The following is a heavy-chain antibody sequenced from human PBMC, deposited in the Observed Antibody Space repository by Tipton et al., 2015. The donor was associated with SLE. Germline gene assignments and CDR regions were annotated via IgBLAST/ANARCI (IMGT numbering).Heavy chain of an antibody. CDR2: IYYSGST. J-gene: IGHJ4*02. CDR3: ARGLVGATNFDY. V-gene: IGHV4-30-4*07. Sequence: LEWVGYIYYSGSTYYNPSLKSRVTISVDTSKNQFSLKLSSVTAADTAVYYCARGLVGATNFDYWGQGTLVTVSS. D-gene: IGHD1-26*01.